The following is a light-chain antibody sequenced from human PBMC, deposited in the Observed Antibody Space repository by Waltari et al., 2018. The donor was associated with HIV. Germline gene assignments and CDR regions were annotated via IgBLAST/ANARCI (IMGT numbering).Light chain of an antibody. J-gene: IGLJ2*01. Sequence: SYVLAQPPSVSVAPGKPATITCGGNNIGGKSLHWYQQKPGKAPVLVIYYDVDRPSGIPERFSGSNTGNTATLTISRVEAGDEADYYCQVWDRSSDHVVFGGGTKLTVL. V-gene: IGLV3-21*04. CDR3: QVWDRSSDHVV. CDR1: NIGGKS. CDR2: YDV.